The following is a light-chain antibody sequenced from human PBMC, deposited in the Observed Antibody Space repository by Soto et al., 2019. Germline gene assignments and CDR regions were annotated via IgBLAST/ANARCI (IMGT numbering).Light chain of an antibody. CDR1: SSDIGGYDY. Sequence: QSALTQPASVSGSPGQSITISCTGSSSDIGGYDYVSWYQHHPGKAPKLIIYDVTNRPSGVSNRFSASKSDNTASLTISGLQAEDEADYYCSSYRSSINFRVFGSGTKVTVL. CDR3: SSYRSSINFRV. V-gene: IGLV2-14*01. CDR2: DVT. J-gene: IGLJ1*01.